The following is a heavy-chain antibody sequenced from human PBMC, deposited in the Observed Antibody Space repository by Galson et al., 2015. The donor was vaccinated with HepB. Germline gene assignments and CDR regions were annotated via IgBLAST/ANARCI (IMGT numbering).Heavy chain of an antibody. D-gene: IGHD3-3*01. J-gene: IGHJ4*02. CDR1: GGTFSSYA. V-gene: IGHV1-69*13. CDR2: IIPIFGTA. Sequence: VKVSCKASGGTFSSYAISWVRQAPGQGLEWMGGIIPIFGTANYAQKFQGRVTITADESTSTAYMELSSLRSEDTAVYYCARGVPGYDFWSGPADCWGQGTLVTVSS. CDR3: ARGVPGYDFWSGPADC.